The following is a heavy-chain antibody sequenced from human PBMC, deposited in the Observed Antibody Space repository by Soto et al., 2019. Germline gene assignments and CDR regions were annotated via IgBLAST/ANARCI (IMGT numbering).Heavy chain of an antibody. J-gene: IGHJ6*02. V-gene: IGHV5-51*01. CDR1: GYSFTSYW. Sequence: GDSLKISCKGSGYSFTSYWIGWVRQMPGKGLEWMGIIYPGDSDTRYSPSFQGQVTISADKSISTAYLQWSSLKASDTAMYYCARSQRDFWSGYSYYYYYGMDVWGQGTTVTVSS. D-gene: IGHD3-3*01. CDR3: ARSQRDFWSGYSYYYYYGMDV. CDR2: IYPGDSDT.